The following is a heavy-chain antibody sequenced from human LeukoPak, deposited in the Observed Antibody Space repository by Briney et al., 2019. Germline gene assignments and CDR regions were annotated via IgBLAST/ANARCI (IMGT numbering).Heavy chain of an antibody. CDR1: GGSISTYY. CDR2: IDYSGST. J-gene: IGHJ3*02. V-gene: IGHV4-59*01. CDR3: ARDSYYDSSHAIDI. Sequence: SEALSLTCTVSGGSISTYYWSWVRQSPGKGLEWIGHIDYSGSTNHNPSLESRVAMSVDTSKKQFSLKLSSVTAADTAVYYCARDSYYDSSHAIDIWGQGTMVTVSS. D-gene: IGHD3-22*01.